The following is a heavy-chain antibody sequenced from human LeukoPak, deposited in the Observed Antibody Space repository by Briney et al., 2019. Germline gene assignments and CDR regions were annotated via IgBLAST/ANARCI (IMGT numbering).Heavy chain of an antibody. J-gene: IGHJ4*02. CDR2: INSDGSST. CDR1: GFTFSSYW. CDR3: AKGTGYNSGWHDY. Sequence: GGSLRLSCAASGFTFSSYWMHWVRQAPGKGLVWVSRINSDGSSTSYADSVKGRFTISRDNAKNTLYLQMNSLRAEDTAVYYCAKGTGYNSGWHDYWGQGTLVTVSS. V-gene: IGHV3-74*01. D-gene: IGHD6-19*01.